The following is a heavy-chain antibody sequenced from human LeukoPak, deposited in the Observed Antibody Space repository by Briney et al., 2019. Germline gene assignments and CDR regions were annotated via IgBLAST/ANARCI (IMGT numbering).Heavy chain of an antibody. J-gene: IGHJ4*02. CDR1: GYSFTSYW. Sequence: GESLKISCKASGYSFTSYWIGWVRQMPGKGLEWMGIIYPGDSDTRYSPSFQGQVTISADKSISTAYLQWSSLKASDTAMYYCVSRPKVGATLEDYWGQGTLVTVSS. V-gene: IGHV5-51*01. CDR3: VSRPKVGATLEDY. CDR2: IYPGDSDT. D-gene: IGHD1-26*01.